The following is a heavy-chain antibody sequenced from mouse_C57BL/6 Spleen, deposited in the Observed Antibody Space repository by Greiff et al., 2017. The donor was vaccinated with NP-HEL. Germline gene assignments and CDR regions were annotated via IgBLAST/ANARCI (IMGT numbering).Heavy chain of an antibody. CDR1: GFIIKDYY. D-gene: IGHD2-4*01. V-gene: IGHV14-1*01. CDR2: IDPEDGDT. CDR3: TTRGYYDYPWFAY. J-gene: IGHJ3*01. Sequence: VQLKQSGAELVRPGASVKLSCTASGFIIKDYYMHWVKQRPEQGLEWIGRIDPEDGDTAYAPKFQGKATMTADTSSNTAYLQLSSLTAEDTAVYYGTTRGYYDYPWFAYWGQGTLVTVSA.